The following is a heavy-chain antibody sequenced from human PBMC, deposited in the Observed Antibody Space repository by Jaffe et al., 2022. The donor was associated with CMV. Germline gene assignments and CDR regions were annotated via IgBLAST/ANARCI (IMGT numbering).Heavy chain of an antibody. CDR2: INHSGST. D-gene: IGHD5-12*01. V-gene: IGHV4-34*01. Sequence: QVQLQQWGAGLLKPSETLSLTCAVYGGSFSGYYWSWIRQPPGKGLEWIGEINHSGSTNYNPSLKSRVTISVDTSKNQFSLKLSSVTAADTAVYYCAITHGEMATIGPGGYWGQGTLVTVSS. CDR1: GGSFSGYY. CDR3: AITHGEMATIGPGGY. J-gene: IGHJ4*02.